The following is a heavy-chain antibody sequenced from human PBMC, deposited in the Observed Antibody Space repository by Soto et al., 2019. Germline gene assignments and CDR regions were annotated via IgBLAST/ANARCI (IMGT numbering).Heavy chain of an antibody. CDR2: INAGNGNT. D-gene: IGHD2-15*01. CDR3: ARERLGVVAARNWFDP. J-gene: IGHJ5*02. CDR1: GYTFTSYA. V-gene: IGHV1-3*01. Sequence: ASVKVSCKASGYTFTSYAMHWVRQAPGQRLEWMGWINAGNGNTKYSQKFQGRVTITRDTSASTAYMELSSLRSEDTAVYYCARERLGVVAARNWFDPWGQGTLVTVSS.